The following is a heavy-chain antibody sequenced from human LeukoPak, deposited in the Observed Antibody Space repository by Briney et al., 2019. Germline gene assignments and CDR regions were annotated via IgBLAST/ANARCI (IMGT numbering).Heavy chain of an antibody. J-gene: IGHJ2*01. CDR2: IYYSGST. V-gene: IGHV4-59*08. Sequence: PSETLSLTCTASGGSISSYYWSWIRQPPGKGLEWIGYIYYSGSTNYNPSLKSRVTISVDTSKNQFSLKLSSVTAADTAVYYCARAYSGRYSSDWYFDLWGRGTLVTVSS. CDR3: ARAYSGRYSSDWYFDL. CDR1: GGSISSYY. D-gene: IGHD1-26*01.